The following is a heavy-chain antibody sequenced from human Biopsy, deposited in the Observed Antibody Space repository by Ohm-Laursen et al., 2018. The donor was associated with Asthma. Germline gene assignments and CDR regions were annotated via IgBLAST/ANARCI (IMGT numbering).Heavy chain of an antibody. D-gene: IGHD6-19*01. CDR2: INAGNGNT. Sequence: AASVKVSCKASGYTFISYAIHWVRQAPGQRLEWMGWINAGNGNTKYSQKFQGRVTITRDTSAGTAYMELSSLTAEDTAVYYCAREGVAGTHIEDWGQGTLVTVSS. V-gene: IGHV1-3*01. CDR1: GYTFISYA. CDR3: AREGVAGTHIED. J-gene: IGHJ4*02.